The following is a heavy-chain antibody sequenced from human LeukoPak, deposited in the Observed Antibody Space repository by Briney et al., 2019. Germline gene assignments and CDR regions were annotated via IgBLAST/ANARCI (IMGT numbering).Heavy chain of an antibody. V-gene: IGHV3-30*01. CDR1: GFTFSNYA. D-gene: IGHD3-10*01. J-gene: IGHJ4*02. Sequence: PGGSLRLSCAASGFTFSNYAMHWVRQAPGKGLEWVSLISSGGTYEYYADSVKGRFTISRDNSKNTLYLRLNSLRAEDTAVYYCARDSTYYYDSGSSGPHYFDNWGQGTLVTVSS. CDR3: ARDSTYYYDSGSSGPHYFDN. CDR2: ISSGGTYE.